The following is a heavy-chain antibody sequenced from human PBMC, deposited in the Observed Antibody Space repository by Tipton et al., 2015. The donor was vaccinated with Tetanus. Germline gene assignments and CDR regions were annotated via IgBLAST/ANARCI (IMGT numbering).Heavy chain of an antibody. J-gene: IGHJ4*02. CDR2: INHSGNT. CDR1: GESFSGYY. Sequence: LVKPTETLSLTCAVDGESFSGYYWSWIRQAPGKGLEWIGEINHSGNTNHNPSLKSRVTLSVDTSKNQFSLKLNSVTAADTAMYYCARGTGDYWGQGTLVTVSS. V-gene: IGHV4-34*01. D-gene: IGHD1-14*01. CDR3: ARGTGDY.